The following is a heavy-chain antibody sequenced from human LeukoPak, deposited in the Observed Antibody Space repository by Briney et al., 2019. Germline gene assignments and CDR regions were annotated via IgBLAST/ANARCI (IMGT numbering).Heavy chain of an antibody. Sequence: GGSLRLSCAASGFTFSSYEMNWVRQAPGKGLHWVAHIKRDGSEEYYVDSVKGRFTISRDNAKTSLYLQMNSLRAEDTAVYYCARWNSGWEFDYWGQGTLVSVSS. CDR3: ARWNSGWEFDY. V-gene: IGHV3-7*05. D-gene: IGHD6-19*01. CDR1: GFTFSSYE. CDR2: IKRDGSEE. J-gene: IGHJ4*02.